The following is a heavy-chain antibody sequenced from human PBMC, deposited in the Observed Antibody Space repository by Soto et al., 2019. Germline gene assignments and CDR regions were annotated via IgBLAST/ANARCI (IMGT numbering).Heavy chain of an antibody. V-gene: IGHV4-31*03. CDR2: IYYSGST. J-gene: IGHJ6*02. D-gene: IGHD2-21*02. CDR1: GGSISSGGYY. CDR3: ARTRVVTAIYYYYGMDA. Sequence: PSETLSLTCTVSGGSISSGGYYWSWIRQHPGKGLEWIGYIYYSGSTYYNPSLKSRVTISVDTSKNQFSLKLSSVTAADTAVYYCARTRVVTAIYYYYGMDAWGQGTTVTVSS.